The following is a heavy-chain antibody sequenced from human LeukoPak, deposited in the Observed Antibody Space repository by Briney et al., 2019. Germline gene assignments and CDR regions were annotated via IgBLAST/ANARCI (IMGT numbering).Heavy chain of an antibody. Sequence: GGSLRLSCAASGFSFISYGMHWVRQAPGKGLEWVGVISDDGRNKKYADSVKGRFTISRDNAKNSLYLQMTSLRAEDTALYYCAKVAVARTDYYYYMDVWGKGTTVTVSS. CDR2: ISDDGRNK. D-gene: IGHD6-19*01. CDR3: AKVAVARTDYYYYMDV. CDR1: GFSFISYG. V-gene: IGHV3-30*18. J-gene: IGHJ6*03.